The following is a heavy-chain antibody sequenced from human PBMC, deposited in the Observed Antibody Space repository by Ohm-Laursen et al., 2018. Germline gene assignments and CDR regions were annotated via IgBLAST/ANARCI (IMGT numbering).Heavy chain of an antibody. CDR2: IYYSGST. V-gene: IGHV4-59*01. CDR1: GGSISSYY. J-gene: IGHJ1*01. CDR3: ARDYGDYPGYFQH. D-gene: IGHD4-17*01. Sequence: SETLSLTCIVSGGSISSYYWSWIRQPPGKGLEWIGYIYYSGSTNYNPSLKSRVTISVDTSKNQFSLKLSSVTAADTAVYYCARDYGDYPGYFQHWGQGTLVTVSS.